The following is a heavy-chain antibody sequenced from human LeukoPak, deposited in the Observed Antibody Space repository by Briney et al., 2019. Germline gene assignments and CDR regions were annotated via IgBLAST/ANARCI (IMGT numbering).Heavy chain of an antibody. CDR2: IKSDGTEE. J-gene: IGHJ4*02. D-gene: IGHD1-26*01. CDR3: ARGGSYPYY. V-gene: IGHV3-7*01. Sequence: GGSLRLSCTASGFTFSSYWMNWVRQVPGKELEWVAIIKSDGTEEHYLDSVKGRFTISRDNANNLLFLQMNNLRAEDTAVYYCARGGSYPYYCGQGTLVTVSS. CDR1: GFTFSSYW.